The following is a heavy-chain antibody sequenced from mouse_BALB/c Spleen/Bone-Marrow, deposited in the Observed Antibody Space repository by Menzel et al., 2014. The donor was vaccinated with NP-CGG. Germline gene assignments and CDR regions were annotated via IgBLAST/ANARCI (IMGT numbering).Heavy chain of an antibody. J-gene: IGHJ4*01. Sequence: EVQLQQSGAEIVRPGALVKLSCKASGFNIKDYYMQWVKQRPEQGLEWIGWIDPENGNTIYDPKFQGKASITADTSSNTAYLQLSSLTSEDTAVYYCARGDGYAMDHWGQGALVTVSS. V-gene: IGHV14-1*02. CDR2: IDPENGNT. CDR3: ARGDGYAMDH. CDR1: GFNIKDYY.